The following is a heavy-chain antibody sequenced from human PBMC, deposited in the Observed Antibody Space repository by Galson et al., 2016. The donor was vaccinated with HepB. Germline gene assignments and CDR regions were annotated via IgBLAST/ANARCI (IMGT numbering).Heavy chain of an antibody. CDR1: LFTFSSYG. CDR3: AKRAYYGSGRNGGGMDV. D-gene: IGHD3-10*01. Sequence: SLRLSCAASLFTFSSYGMHWVRQAPGKGLEWVAMIWYDGSNKFYADSVKGRFTISGDNSNNRLYLQMNSLRAEDTAVYYCAKRAYYGSGRNGGGMDVWGQGTTVTVSS. J-gene: IGHJ6*02. V-gene: IGHV3-33*06. CDR2: IWYDGSNK.